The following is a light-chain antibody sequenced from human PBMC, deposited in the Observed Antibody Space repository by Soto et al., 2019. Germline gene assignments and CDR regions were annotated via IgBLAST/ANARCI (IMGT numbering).Light chain of an antibody. J-gene: IGLJ1*01. Sequence: QSVLTQPPSVSGDPGQRVTISCTGSTSNIGAGFDVHWYQQLPGTAPKLLIYRNTNRPSGVPDRFSASKSGASASLAITGLQAEDEADYYCQSYDNSLVFGTGTKVTVL. V-gene: IGLV1-40*01. CDR2: RNT. CDR3: QSYDNSLV. CDR1: TSNIGAGFD.